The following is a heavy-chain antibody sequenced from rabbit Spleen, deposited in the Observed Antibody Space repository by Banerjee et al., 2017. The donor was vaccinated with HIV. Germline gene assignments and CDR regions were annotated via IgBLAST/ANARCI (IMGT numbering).Heavy chain of an antibody. Sequence: EESGGDLVKPGASLTLTCTASGFSFSSTYYMCWVRQAPGKGLEWIACINAGSGTTYYASWAKGRFTISKTSSTTVTLQMTSLTAADTATYFCSREYDDAPDLWGPGTLVTVS. D-gene: IGHD6-1*01. CDR1: GFSFSSTYY. V-gene: IGHV1S40*01. CDR3: SREYDDAPDL. CDR2: INAGSGTT. J-gene: IGHJ4*01.